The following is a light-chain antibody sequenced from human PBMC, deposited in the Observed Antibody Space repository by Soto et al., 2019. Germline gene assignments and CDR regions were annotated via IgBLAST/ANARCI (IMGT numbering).Light chain of an antibody. CDR2: KVY. V-gene: IGKV2-30*01. Sequence: DVVMTQSPLSLPVTLGQPASISCRSSQSLVYSDGNTYHSWFQQRPGQSPRRLIYKVYKRDSGVPARFSGSGSGTDFTLEISRVEAEDVGVYYCMQGTHWPPTFGQGTNLEIK. J-gene: IGKJ2*01. CDR3: MQGTHWPPT. CDR1: QSLVYSDGNTY.